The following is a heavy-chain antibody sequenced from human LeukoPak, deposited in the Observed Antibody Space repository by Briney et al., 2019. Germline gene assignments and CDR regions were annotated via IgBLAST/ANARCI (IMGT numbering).Heavy chain of an antibody. CDR1: RFTFSNYW. V-gene: IGHV3-48*02. Sequence: PGGSLRLSCVASRFTFSNYWMSWVRQAPGKGLERVSYISSSSSTIYYADSVKGRFTISRDNAKNSLYLQMNSLRDEDTAVYYCAREGYGGYPYYYGMDVWGQGTTVTVSS. CDR2: ISSSSSTI. D-gene: IGHD5-12*01. J-gene: IGHJ6*02. CDR3: AREGYGGYPYYYGMDV.